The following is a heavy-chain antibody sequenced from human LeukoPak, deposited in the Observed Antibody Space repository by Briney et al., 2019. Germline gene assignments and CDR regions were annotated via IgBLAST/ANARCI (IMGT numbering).Heavy chain of an antibody. CDR2: IYYSGST. CDR1: GVSISSSNSY. Sequence: KPSETLSLTCTVSGVSISSSNSYWGWIRQPPGKGLEWIGYIYYSGSTNYNPSLKSRVTISVDTSKNQFSLKLSSVTAADTAVYYCAREGEITMVREAVWKRYYYYYYMDVWGKGTTVTVSS. D-gene: IGHD3-10*01. V-gene: IGHV4-61*01. CDR3: AREGEITMVREAVWKRYYYYYYMDV. J-gene: IGHJ6*03.